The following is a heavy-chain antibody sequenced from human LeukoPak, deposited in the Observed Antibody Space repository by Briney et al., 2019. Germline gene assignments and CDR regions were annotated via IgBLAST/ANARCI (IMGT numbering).Heavy chain of an antibody. CDR3: ASHEPSDSSGYLDY. V-gene: IGHV3-30-3*01. CDR2: ISYDGSNK. Sequence: GGSLRLSCAASGFTFSSYAMHWVRQAPGKGLEWVAVISYDGSNKYYADSVKGRFTISRDNSRNTLYLQMNSLRAEDTAVYYCASHEPSDSSGYLDYWGQGTLVTVSS. D-gene: IGHD3-22*01. CDR1: GFTFSSYA. J-gene: IGHJ4*02.